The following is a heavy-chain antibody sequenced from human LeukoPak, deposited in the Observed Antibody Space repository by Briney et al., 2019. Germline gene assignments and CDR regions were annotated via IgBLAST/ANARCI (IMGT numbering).Heavy chain of an antibody. D-gene: IGHD6-6*01. J-gene: IGHJ5*02. CDR2: ICYSGST. CDR3: ARAQRRAFEYSSSRTPLLHWFDP. CDR1: GGSISSSSYY. V-gene: IGHV4-39*07. Sequence: SETLSLTCTVSGGSISSSSYYWGWIRQPPGKGLEWIGSICYSGSTYYNPSLKSRVTISVDTSKNQFSLKLSSVTAADTAVYYCARAQRRAFEYSSSRTPLLHWFDPWGQGTLVTVSS.